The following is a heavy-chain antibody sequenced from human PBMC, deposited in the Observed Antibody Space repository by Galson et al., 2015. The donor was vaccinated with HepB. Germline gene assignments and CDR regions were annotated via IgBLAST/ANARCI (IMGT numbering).Heavy chain of an antibody. CDR1: GFTFSSYS. D-gene: IGHD4-17*01. V-gene: IGHV3-48*01. CDR3: ARERSSGDYANWFDP. Sequence: SLRLSCAASGFTFSSYSMNWVRQAPGKGLEWVSYISSSSSTIYYADSVKGRFTISRDNAKNSLYLQMNSLRAEDTAVYYCARERSSGDYANWFDPWGQGTLVTVSS. CDR2: ISSSSSTI. J-gene: IGHJ5*02.